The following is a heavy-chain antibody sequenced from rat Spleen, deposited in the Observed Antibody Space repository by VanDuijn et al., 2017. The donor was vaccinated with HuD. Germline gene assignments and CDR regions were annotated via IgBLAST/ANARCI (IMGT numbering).Heavy chain of an antibody. V-gene: IGHV5-7*01. J-gene: IGHJ2*01. CDR1: GFTFSDYN. CDR3: ARPGPTGDY. CDR2: ISYDGSST. Sequence: EVQLVESGGGLVQPGRSLKLSCAASGFTFSDYNMAWVRQAPKKGLEWVATISYDGSSTYYRDSVKGRFTISRDNAKSTLYLQMDSLRSEDTATYYCARPGPTGDYWGQGVMVTVSS. D-gene: IGHD1-11*01.